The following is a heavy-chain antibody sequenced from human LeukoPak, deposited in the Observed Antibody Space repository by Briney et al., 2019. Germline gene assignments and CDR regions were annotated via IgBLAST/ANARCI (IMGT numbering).Heavy chain of an antibody. D-gene: IGHD3-10*01. CDR2: ISWNSGSI. Sequence: GGSLRLSCAASGFTFDDYAMHWVRQAPGKGLEWVSGISWNSGSIGYADSVKGRFTISRDNAKNSLYLQMNSLRAEDTALYYCAKDSAAATYYYGSGSYVGGAFDIWGQGTMVTVSS. V-gene: IGHV3-9*01. CDR3: AKDSAAATYYYGSGSYVGGAFDI. CDR1: GFTFDDYA. J-gene: IGHJ3*02.